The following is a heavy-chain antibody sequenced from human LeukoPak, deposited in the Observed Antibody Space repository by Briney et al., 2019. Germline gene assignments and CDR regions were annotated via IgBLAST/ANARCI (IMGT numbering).Heavy chain of an antibody. CDR2: IIPILGIA. CDR3: ARDDGIVGATHDY. D-gene: IGHD1-26*01. V-gene: IGHV1-69*04. Sequence: SVKVSCKASVGTFSSYAISWVRQAPGQGLEWMGRIIPILGIANYAQKFQGRVTITADKSTSTAYMELSSLRSEDTAVYYCARDDGIVGATHDYWGQGTLVTVSS. CDR1: VGTFSSYA. J-gene: IGHJ4*02.